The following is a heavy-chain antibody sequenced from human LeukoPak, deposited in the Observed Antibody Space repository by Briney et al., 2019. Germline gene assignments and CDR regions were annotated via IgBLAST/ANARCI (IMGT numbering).Heavy chain of an antibody. J-gene: IGHJ4*02. CDR2: ISYDGSNK. V-gene: IGHV3-30*18. Sequence: PGGSLRLSCAASGFTFSSYGMHWVRQAPGKGLGWVAVISYDGSNKYYADSVKGRFTISRDNSKNTLYLQMNSLRAEDTAVYYCAKRQSYDSSPLDYWGQGTLVTVSS. CDR3: AKRQSYDSSPLDY. CDR1: GFTFSSYG. D-gene: IGHD3-22*01.